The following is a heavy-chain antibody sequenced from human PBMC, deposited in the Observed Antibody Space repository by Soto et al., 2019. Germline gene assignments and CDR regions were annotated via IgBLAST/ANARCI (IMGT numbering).Heavy chain of an antibody. Sequence: PSETLSLTCTVSGGSISSSSYYWGWIRQPPGKGLEWIGSIYYSGSTYYNPSLKSRVTISVDTSKNQFSLKLSSVTAADTAVYYCARVDYGDRDFDYWGQGTLVTVSS. CDR1: GGSISSSSYY. CDR2: IYYSGST. D-gene: IGHD4-17*01. J-gene: IGHJ4*02. V-gene: IGHV4-39*07. CDR3: ARVDYGDRDFDY.